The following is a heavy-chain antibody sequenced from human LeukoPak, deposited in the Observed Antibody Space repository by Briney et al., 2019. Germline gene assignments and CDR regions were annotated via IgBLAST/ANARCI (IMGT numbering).Heavy chain of an antibody. CDR3: ARDGYSGYDLSYYYYYMDV. V-gene: IGHV1-18*01. CDR1: GYTLTRYG. J-gene: IGHJ6*03. Sequence: GASVKVSCNASGYTLTRYGFSWVRQAPGQGLEWMGWISTYNGNTNYAQKSQGRVIMTTDTSTSTVYMELRSLRSDDTAVYYCARDGYSGYDLSYYYYYMDVWGKGTTVTISS. CDR2: ISTYNGNT. D-gene: IGHD5-12*01.